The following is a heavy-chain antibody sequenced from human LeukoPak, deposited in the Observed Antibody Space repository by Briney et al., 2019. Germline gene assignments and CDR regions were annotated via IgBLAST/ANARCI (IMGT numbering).Heavy chain of an antibody. V-gene: IGHV1-2*02. Sequence: ASVKVSCKASGYTFTGYYMHWVRQAPGQGLEWMGWINPNSGGTNYVQKFQGRVTMTRDTSISTAYMELSRLRSDDTAVYYSARAGYSSSWVPVDYWGQGTLVTASS. CDR3: ARAGYSSSWVPVDY. D-gene: IGHD6-13*01. CDR2: INPNSGGT. J-gene: IGHJ4*02. CDR1: GYTFTGYY.